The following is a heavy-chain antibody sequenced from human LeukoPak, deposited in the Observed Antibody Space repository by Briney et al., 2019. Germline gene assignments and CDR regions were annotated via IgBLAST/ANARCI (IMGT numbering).Heavy chain of an antibody. D-gene: IGHD5-18*01. V-gene: IGHV6-1*01. CDR1: GDSVSSNSS. Sequence: PSQTLSLTSAISGDSVSSNSSWNWIRQSPSRGLEWLGRTYYRSKWYNDYVVSVKSRININPDTSKNQFSLQLNSVTPEDTAVYYCARGGQGDGYSADEAFDLWGQGTMVTVS. J-gene: IGHJ3*01. CDR2: TYYRSKWYN. CDR3: ARGGQGDGYSADEAFDL.